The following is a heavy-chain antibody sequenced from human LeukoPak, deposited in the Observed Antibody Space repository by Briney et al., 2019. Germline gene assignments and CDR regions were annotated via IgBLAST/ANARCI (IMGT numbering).Heavy chain of an antibody. J-gene: IGHJ4*02. D-gene: IGHD6-19*01. V-gene: IGHV1-2*02. Sequence: ASVKVSCKASGYTFTGYYIHWVRQAAGQGLEWMGWINPNSGGIIYAQNFQGRVTMTRDTSISTAYMELSGLTSDDTAVYYCAREYSSGWCVSYWGQGTLVTVSS. CDR1: GYTFTGYY. CDR2: INPNSGGI. CDR3: AREYSSGWCVSY.